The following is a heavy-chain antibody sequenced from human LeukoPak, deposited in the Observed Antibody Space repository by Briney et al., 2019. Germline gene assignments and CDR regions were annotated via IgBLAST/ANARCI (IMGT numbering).Heavy chain of an antibody. J-gene: IGHJ4*02. CDR3: AKSLSSRGLIIPKTSRYFDY. CDR2: ISSSSSYI. V-gene: IGHV3-21*01. CDR1: GFTFSSYS. Sequence: GGSLRLSCAASGFTFSSYSMNWVRQAPGKGLEWVSSISSSSSYIYYADSVKGRFTISRDNSKNTLYLQMNSLRAEDTAVYYCAKSLSSRGLIIPKTSRYFDYWGQGTLVTVSS. D-gene: IGHD3-10*01.